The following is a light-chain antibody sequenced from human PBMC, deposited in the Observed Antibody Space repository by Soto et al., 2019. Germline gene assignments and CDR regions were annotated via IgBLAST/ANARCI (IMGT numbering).Light chain of an antibody. Sequence: DIQMTQSPSSLSASVGDRVNITCRASHNIKNYLNWYQQKPGKAPKLLIYVASSLQSGVPSRFSGSGSGTDFTLTISSVQSEDFATYYCQQSYSTPPITFGQGTRLEI. V-gene: IGKV1-39*01. J-gene: IGKJ5*01. CDR3: QQSYSTPPIT. CDR2: VAS. CDR1: HNIKNY.